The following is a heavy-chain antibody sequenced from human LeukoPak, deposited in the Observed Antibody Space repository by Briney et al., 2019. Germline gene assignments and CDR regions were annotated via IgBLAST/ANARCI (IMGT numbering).Heavy chain of an antibody. V-gene: IGHV3-9*01. CDR1: GFTFDDYA. Sequence: PGRSLRLSCAASGFTFDDYAMRWVRQAPGKGLEWVSGISWNSGSIGHADSVKGRFTISRDNAKNSLYLQMNSLRAEDTALYYCAKDRGSWYSGSYGAFDIWGQGTMVTVSS. CDR3: AKDRGSWYSGSYGAFDI. CDR2: ISWNSGSI. D-gene: IGHD1-26*01. J-gene: IGHJ3*02.